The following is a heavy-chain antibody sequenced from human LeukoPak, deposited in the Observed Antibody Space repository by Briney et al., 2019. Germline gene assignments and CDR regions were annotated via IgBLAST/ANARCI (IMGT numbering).Heavy chain of an antibody. CDR2: IYPGDPDT. D-gene: IGHD3-9*01. Sequence: GESLKISCKGSGYSFTTYWIGWVRKMPGKGLEWMGIIYPGDPDTRYSPSFQGQVTISADKSISTAYLQWSSLKASDTAMYYCARLGGYNILTGDAFNIWGQGTMATVSS. CDR1: GYSFTTYW. V-gene: IGHV5-51*01. CDR3: ARLGGYNILTGDAFNI. J-gene: IGHJ3*02.